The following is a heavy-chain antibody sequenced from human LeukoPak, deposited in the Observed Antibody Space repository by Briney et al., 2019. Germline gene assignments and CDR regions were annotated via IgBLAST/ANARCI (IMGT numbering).Heavy chain of an antibody. V-gene: IGHV4-59*12. CDR1: GASINTFS. Sequence: PSETLSLTCSVSGASINTFSCNWFRQPPGKGLEWIGYFSASGNTKYSPSLKSRVTISVDTSKNQFSLKLSSVTAADTAVYYCASARRPDYWGQGTLVTVSS. CDR3: ASARRPDY. CDR2: FSASGNT. J-gene: IGHJ4*02.